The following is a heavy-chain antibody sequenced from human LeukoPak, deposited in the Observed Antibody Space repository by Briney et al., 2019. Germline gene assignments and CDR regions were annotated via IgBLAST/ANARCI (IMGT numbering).Heavy chain of an antibody. CDR3: AKDSVLWFGELLSSFDY. CDR1: GFTFSSYA. D-gene: IGHD3-10*01. Sequence: GGSLRLSCAASGFTFSSYAMSWVRQAPGKGLEWVSAISGSGGSTYYADSVKGRFTISRDNSKNTLYLQMNSLRAEDTAVYYSAKDSVLWFGELLSSFDYWGQGTLVTVSS. CDR2: ISGSGGST. V-gene: IGHV3-23*01. J-gene: IGHJ4*02.